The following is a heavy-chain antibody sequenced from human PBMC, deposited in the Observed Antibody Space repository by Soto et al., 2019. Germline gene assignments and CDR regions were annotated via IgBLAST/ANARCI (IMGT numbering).Heavy chain of an antibody. Sequence: EVQLVESGGGLVKPGWSLRLSCAASGFTFSNAWMSWVRQAPGKGLEWVGRIKSKTDGGTTDYAAPVKGRFTISRDDSKNSLYLQMTRLKTEDTDVYYCTADSPTGTVTTYAFDIWGQGTMVTVS. CDR1: GFTFSNAW. J-gene: IGHJ3*02. D-gene: IGHD1-1*01. CDR2: IKSKTDGGTT. V-gene: IGHV3-15*01. CDR3: TADSPTGTVTTYAFDI.